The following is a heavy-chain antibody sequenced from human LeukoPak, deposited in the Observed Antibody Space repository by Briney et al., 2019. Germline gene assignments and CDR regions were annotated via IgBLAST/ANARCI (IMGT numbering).Heavy chain of an antibody. D-gene: IGHD3-10*01. CDR3: ERDRIRGVYHFEY. CDR2: ISYDGSNK. J-gene: IGHJ4*02. CDR1: GFTFSSYA. Sequence: GGSLRLSCAASGFTFSSYAMHWVRQAPGKGLEWVAVISYDGSNKYYADSVKGRFTISRDNSKNTLYLQMNSLRAEDTAVYYWERDRIRGVYHFEYWGQGPLVPVSS. V-gene: IGHV3-30-3*01.